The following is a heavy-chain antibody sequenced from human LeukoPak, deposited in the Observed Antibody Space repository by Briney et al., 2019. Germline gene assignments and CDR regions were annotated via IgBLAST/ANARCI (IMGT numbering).Heavy chain of an antibody. Sequence: PGGSLRLSCEVSGFSFSNFAMSWVRQAPGKGPEWVANIKPDGSGKYYVDSVKGRFTISRDNAENSLFLHMNSLRAEDTAVYYCARCAVAAAGDYWGRGTLVTVSS. CDR1: GFSFSNFA. V-gene: IGHV3-7*01. CDR3: ARCAVAAAGDY. D-gene: IGHD6-13*01. CDR2: IKPDGSGK. J-gene: IGHJ4*02.